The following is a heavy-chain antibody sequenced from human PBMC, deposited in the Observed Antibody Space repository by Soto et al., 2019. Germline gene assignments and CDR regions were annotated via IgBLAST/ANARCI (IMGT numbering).Heavy chain of an antibody. J-gene: IGHJ6*02. V-gene: IGHV3-53*01. D-gene: IGHD6-13*01. Sequence: PGGSLRLSXAASGFTVSSNYMSWVRQAPGKGLEWVSVIYSGGSTYYADSVKGRFTISRDNSKNTLYLQMNSLRAEDTAVYYCARERAAAGDYYGMDVWGQGTTVTVSS. CDR2: IYSGGST. CDR3: ARERAAAGDYYGMDV. CDR1: GFTVSSNY.